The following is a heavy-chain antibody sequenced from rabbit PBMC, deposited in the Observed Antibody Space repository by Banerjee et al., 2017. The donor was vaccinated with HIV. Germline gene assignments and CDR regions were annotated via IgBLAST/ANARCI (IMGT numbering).Heavy chain of an antibody. V-gene: IGHV1S45*01. Sequence: QEQLVESGGGLVQPGGSLKLSCKASGFSFSSSDWICWVRQAPGKGPEWIACIYGGNSDSTYYASWAKGRFTVSKTSSTTVTLQMTSLTAADTATYFCARGALWGQGTLVTVS. CDR2: IYGGNSDST. CDR3: ARGAL. CDR1: GFSFSSSDW. D-gene: IGHD3-3*01. J-gene: IGHJ6*01.